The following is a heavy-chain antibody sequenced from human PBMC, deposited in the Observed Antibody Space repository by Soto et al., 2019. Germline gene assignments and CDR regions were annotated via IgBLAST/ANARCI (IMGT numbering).Heavy chain of an antibody. Sequence: PGGSLRLSCAASGFTFSSYAIHWVRQAPGKGLEFVSAISGSGGSTYYADSVKGRFTISRDNSKNTLYLQMNSLRAEDTAVYYCAKTCPSPFGSWHFDYWGQGTLVTVSS. CDR2: ISGSGGST. CDR1: GFTFSSYA. J-gene: IGHJ4*02. CDR3: AKTCPSPFGSWHFDY. D-gene: IGHD1-26*01. V-gene: IGHV3-23*01.